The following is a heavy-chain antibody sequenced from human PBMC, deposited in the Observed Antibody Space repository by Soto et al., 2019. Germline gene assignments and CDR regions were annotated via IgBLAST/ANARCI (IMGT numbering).Heavy chain of an antibody. Sequence: QVQLQESGPGLVKPSQTLSLTCTVSGGSISSGGYYCTWIRQHPGKVLEWIGYIYYSGSTYYNPSLKSRVTMSVDTSKNQFSLKLSSVTAADTAVYYCARVCGGDCHYGMDVWGQGTTVTVSS. CDR1: GGSISSGGYY. CDR3: ARVCGGDCHYGMDV. V-gene: IGHV4-31*03. D-gene: IGHD2-21*02. J-gene: IGHJ6*02. CDR2: IYYSGST.